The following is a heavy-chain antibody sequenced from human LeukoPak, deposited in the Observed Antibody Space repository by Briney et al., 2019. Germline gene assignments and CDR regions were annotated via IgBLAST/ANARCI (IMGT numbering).Heavy chain of an antibody. Sequence: GESLKISCKGSGYSFTSYWIGWVRQMPGKGLEWMGIIYPGDSDTRYSPSFQGQVTISADKSISTAYLQWSSLKASDTAMYYCARHGGLDDFWSEPGAFDIWGQGTMVTVSS. J-gene: IGHJ3*02. CDR2: IYPGDSDT. D-gene: IGHD3-3*01. CDR3: ARHGGLDDFWSEPGAFDI. CDR1: GYSFTSYW. V-gene: IGHV5-51*01.